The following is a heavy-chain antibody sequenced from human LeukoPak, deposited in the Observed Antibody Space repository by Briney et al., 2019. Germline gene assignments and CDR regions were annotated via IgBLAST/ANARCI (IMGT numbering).Heavy chain of an antibody. CDR1: GFTFDDYG. CDR3: ARSCSSSYYYYYYMDV. J-gene: IGHJ6*03. Sequence: GGSLRLSCAASGFTFDDYGMSWVRQAPGKGLEWVSGINWNGGSTGYADSVKGRFTISRDNAKNSLYLQMNSLRAEDTALYYCARSCSSSYYYYYYMDVWGKGTTVTVSS. V-gene: IGHV3-20*04. CDR2: INWNGGST. D-gene: IGHD6-6*01.